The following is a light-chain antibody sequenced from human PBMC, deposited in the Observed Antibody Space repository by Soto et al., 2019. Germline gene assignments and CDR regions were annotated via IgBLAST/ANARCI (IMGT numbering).Light chain of an antibody. V-gene: IGLV2-14*03. CDR2: EVT. J-gene: IGLJ1*01. CDR1: SSDVGGYNY. CDR3: SSFTSSSTRV. Sequence: LTQPASVSGSPGQSITISCTGTSSDVGGYNYVSWYQQHPGKAPKLIIYEVTSRPSGISDRFSGSKSDSTASLTIAGLQSEDEAEYYCSSFTSSSTRVFGTGTKVTVL.